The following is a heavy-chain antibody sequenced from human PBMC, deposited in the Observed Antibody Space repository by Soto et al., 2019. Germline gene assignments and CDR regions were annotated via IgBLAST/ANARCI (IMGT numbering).Heavy chain of an antibody. V-gene: IGHV3-23*01. CDR3: APGRGNWGRFDY. CDR1: GLTFSSYA. CDR2: ISGSGDNT. Sequence: EVQLLESGGGLVQPGGSLRLSCAASGLTFSSYAISWVRQAPGKGLEWVSTISGSGDNTYYADSVKGRFTISRDNSKNTLYLQVNSLRAEDTAVYYCAPGRGNWGRFDYWGQGTLVTVSS. J-gene: IGHJ4*02. D-gene: IGHD7-27*01.